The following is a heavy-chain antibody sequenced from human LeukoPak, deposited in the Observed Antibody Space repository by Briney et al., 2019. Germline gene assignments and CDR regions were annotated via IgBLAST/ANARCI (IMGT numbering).Heavy chain of an antibody. D-gene: IGHD2-15*01. Sequence: GGSLTLSCAASGFSFSSYGMHWVRQAPGKGLEWVAVIWDDGSYKYYADSVKGRFTISRDNSKNTLYLQINSLRAEDTAVYYCAKPTRGSGGSFLIDYWGQGTLVTVSS. CDR1: GFSFSSYG. CDR3: AKPTRGSGGSFLIDY. CDR2: IWDDGSYK. J-gene: IGHJ4*02. V-gene: IGHV3-33*06.